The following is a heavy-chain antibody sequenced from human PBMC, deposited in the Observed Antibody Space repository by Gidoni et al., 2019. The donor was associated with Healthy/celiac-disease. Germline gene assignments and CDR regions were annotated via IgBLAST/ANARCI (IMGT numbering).Heavy chain of an antibody. D-gene: IGHD4-17*01. V-gene: IGHV3-11*06. CDR3: ARGLLGLGSDLDV. Sequence: QVQLVESGGGLVKPGGSRRLSCAASGFTFSDYYMCWIRQHPGKGRGWVSYISSSISYTNYPDPVKGRFTISRDNSKNSLYLQMNSLSAEDTAVYYCARGLLGLGSDLDVWGKGTTVTVSS. J-gene: IGHJ6*04. CDR2: ISSSISYT. CDR1: GFTFSDYY.